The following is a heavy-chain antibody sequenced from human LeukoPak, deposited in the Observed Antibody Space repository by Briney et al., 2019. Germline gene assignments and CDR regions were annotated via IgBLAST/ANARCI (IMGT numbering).Heavy chain of an antibody. D-gene: IGHD2-15*01. Sequence: SQTLSLTCTVSGGSISSGSYYWRWIRQPAGKGLEWIGRIYTSGSTNYNPSLKSRVTISVDTSKNQFSLKLSSVTAADTAVYYCARDQVDYYYYYMDVWGKGTTVTVSS. CDR2: IYTSGST. CDR1: GGSISSGSYY. V-gene: IGHV4-61*02. J-gene: IGHJ6*03. CDR3: ARDQVDYYYYYMDV.